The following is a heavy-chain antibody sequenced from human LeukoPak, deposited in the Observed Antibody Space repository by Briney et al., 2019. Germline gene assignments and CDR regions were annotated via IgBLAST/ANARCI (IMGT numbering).Heavy chain of an antibody. Sequence: GPSLSLSWAASASTFSSHSMGSVRQPAREWREWESSISISSTNIYYADSVKGRFTISRDNAKNSLYLQMNSLRAEDTAVYFCARDLRQLTWYFDSWGQGTQVTVSS. D-gene: IGHD6-13*01. J-gene: IGHJ4*02. V-gene: IGHV3-21*01. CDR2: ISISSTNI. CDR3: ARDLRQLTWYFDS. CDR1: ASTFSSHS.